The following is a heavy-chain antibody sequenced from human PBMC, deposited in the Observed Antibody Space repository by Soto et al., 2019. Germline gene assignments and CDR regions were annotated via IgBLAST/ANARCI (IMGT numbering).Heavy chain of an antibody. Sequence: PGGSLRLSGAAGGFTFSSYAITWVRQAPGKGLEWVSAISGSGGSTYYADSVKGRFTISRDNSKNTLYLQMNSLRAEDTAVYYCAKTTKVGYCSGGSCNALDYWGQGTLVTVSS. D-gene: IGHD2-15*01. J-gene: IGHJ4*02. V-gene: IGHV3-23*01. CDR1: GFTFSSYA. CDR2: ISGSGGST. CDR3: AKTTKVGYCSGGSCNALDY.